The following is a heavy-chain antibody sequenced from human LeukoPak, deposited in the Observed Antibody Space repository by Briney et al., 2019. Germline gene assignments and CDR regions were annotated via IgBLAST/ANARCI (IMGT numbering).Heavy chain of an antibody. D-gene: IGHD6-19*01. CDR1: GGSFSTYY. J-gene: IGHJ6*03. CDR2: IYYSGST. Sequence: SETLSLTCTVSGGSFSTYYWSWIRQPPGKGLEWIGYIYYSGSTNYNPSLKSRVTISVDTSKNQFSLKLNSVTAADTAVYYCARSSGWSPYYFYMDVWVKGTTVTVSS. V-gene: IGHV4-59*08. CDR3: ARSSGWSPYYFYMDV.